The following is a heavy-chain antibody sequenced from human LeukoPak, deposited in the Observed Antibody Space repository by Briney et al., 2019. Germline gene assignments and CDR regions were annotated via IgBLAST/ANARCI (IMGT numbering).Heavy chain of an antibody. V-gene: IGHV4-31*03. Sequence: SETLSLTCTVSGGSISSGGYYWSWIRQHPGKGLEWIGYIYYSGSTYYNPSLKSRVTISVDTSKNQFSLKLSSVTAADTAVYYCARIARRVPAYWGQGTLVTVSS. J-gene: IGHJ4*02. D-gene: IGHD6-6*01. CDR2: IYYSGST. CDR1: GGSISSGGYY. CDR3: ARIARRVPAY.